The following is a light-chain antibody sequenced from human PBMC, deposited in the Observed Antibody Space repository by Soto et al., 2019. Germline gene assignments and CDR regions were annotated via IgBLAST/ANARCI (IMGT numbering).Light chain of an antibody. CDR2: GAS. CDR1: QSVSSD. Sequence: ETVMTQSPATLSVSPGERATLSCKASQSVSSDLAWYQQKPGQAPRLLIYGASTRATGVPARFSGGGSGTEFTLTISSLQSEDFAVYYCQQYDNWPYTFGGGTKLAIK. CDR3: QQYDNWPYT. V-gene: IGKV3-15*01. J-gene: IGKJ4*01.